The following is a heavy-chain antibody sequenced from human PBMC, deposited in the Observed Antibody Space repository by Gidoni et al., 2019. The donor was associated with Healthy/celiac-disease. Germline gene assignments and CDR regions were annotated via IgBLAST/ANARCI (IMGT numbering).Heavy chain of an antibody. D-gene: IGHD2-15*01. J-gene: IGHJ4*02. CDR2: ISYDGSNK. CDR3: ARWMRGGFDY. CDR1: GLTFSSYG. Sequence: QVQLVESGGGVVQHGRALGLSWAASGLTFSSYGMHWVRQAPGKGLEWVSVISYDGSNKYYADSVKGRFTISRDNSKNTLYLQMNSLRAEDTAVYYCARWMRGGFDYWGQGTLVTVSS. V-gene: IGHV3-30*03.